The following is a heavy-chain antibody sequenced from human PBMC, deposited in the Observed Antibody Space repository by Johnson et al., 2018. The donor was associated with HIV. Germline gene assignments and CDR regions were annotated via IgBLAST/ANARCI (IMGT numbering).Heavy chain of an antibody. V-gene: IGHV3-53*01. J-gene: IGHJ3*01. Sequence: VQLVESGGGLIQPGGSLRLSCAASGLSVSYGYMTWVRQAPGKGLEWVSVIYSGGNTYYTDSVKGRFTISRDNSDNTMYLKMNSLRDEDTAVYYCARAPHDAFDVWGQGTMVTVSS. CDR3: ARAPHDAFDV. CDR1: GLSVSYGY. CDR2: IYSGGNT.